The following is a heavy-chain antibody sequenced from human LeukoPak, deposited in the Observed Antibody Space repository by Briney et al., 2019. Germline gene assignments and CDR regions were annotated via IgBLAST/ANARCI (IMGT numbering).Heavy chain of an antibody. CDR3: AEGPYYDILTGYSSDAFHI. J-gene: IGHJ3*02. Sequence: GGSLGLSCAASGFTFSSYSMNWVRQAPGKGLEWVSYISSSSSTIYYADSVKGRFTISRDNAKNSLYLQMNSLRAEDTAVYYCAEGPYYDILTGYSSDAFHIWGQGTVVTVSS. CDR1: GFTFSSYS. D-gene: IGHD3-9*01. V-gene: IGHV3-48*01. CDR2: ISSSSSTI.